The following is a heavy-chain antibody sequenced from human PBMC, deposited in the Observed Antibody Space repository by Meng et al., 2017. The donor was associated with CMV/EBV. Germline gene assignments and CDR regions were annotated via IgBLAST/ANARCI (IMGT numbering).Heavy chain of an antibody. D-gene: IGHD2-2*01. Sequence: GESLKISCAASGFTFSSYWMSWVRQAPGKGLEWVANIKQDGSEKYYVDSVKGRFTISRDNAKNSLYLQMNSLRAEDTAVYYCARDCSSTSCWGIWYYGMDVWGQGTLVTVSS. J-gene: IGHJ6*02. CDR2: IKQDGSEK. CDR3: ARDCSSTSCWGIWYYGMDV. CDR1: GFTFSSYW. V-gene: IGHV3-7*01.